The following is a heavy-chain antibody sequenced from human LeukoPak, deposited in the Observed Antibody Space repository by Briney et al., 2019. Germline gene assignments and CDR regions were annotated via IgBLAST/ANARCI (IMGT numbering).Heavy chain of an antibody. CDR3: ARDEAYCGGDCYPLY. D-gene: IGHD2-21*02. CDR1: GFTFSSYG. V-gene: IGHV3-33*01. Sequence: GGSLRLSCAASGFTFSSYGMHWVRQAPGKGLEWVAVIWYDGSNKYYADSVKGRFTISRDNSKNTLYLQMNSLRAEDTAVYYCARDEAYCGGDCYPLYWGQGTLVTVSS. CDR2: IWYDGSNK. J-gene: IGHJ4*02.